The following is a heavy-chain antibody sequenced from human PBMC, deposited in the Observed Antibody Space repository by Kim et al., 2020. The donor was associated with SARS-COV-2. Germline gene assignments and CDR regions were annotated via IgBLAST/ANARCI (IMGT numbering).Heavy chain of an antibody. D-gene: IGHD2-15*01. CDR2: IYYSGST. V-gene: IGHV4-31*03. J-gene: IGHJ4*02. CDR1: LGSITSDGHY. Sequence: SETLSLTCTVSLGSITSDGHYWSWLRHYPGKGLEWIGYIYYSGSTYYSPSLRSRVTMSIDTSKKQFSLKLNSMTAADTAVYYCARAAWYGNNDRRTPVFEYWGQGTLVTVSS. CDR3: ARAAWYGNNDRRTPVFEY.